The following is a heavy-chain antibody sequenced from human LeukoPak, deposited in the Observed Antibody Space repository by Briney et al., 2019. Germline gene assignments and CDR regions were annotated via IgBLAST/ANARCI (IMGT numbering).Heavy chain of an antibody. Sequence: GGSLRLSCAASGFTVRDNYMTWVRQAPGKGLEWVSTISGSGTSTYYADSVKGRFTVSRDNSKNTLHLQMKSLSAADTAVYYCAQIPFRSGDYHFDYWGQGTLLTVSS. V-gene: IGHV3-23*01. J-gene: IGHJ4*02. CDR3: AQIPFRSGDYHFDY. CDR2: ISGSGTST. CDR1: GFTVRDNY. D-gene: IGHD3-3*01.